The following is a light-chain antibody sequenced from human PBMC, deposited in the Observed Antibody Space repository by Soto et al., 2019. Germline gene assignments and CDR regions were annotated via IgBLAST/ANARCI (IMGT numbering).Light chain of an antibody. Sequence: DIQMTQSPSTLSASVGDRVTITCRASQSISSWLAWYQQKPGKAPKLLIYDASSLESGVPSRFSGSGSGTEFTLTTSRLQPDDFATYYCQQYNRYWTFGQGTKVEIK. CDR3: QQYNRYWT. V-gene: IGKV1-5*01. J-gene: IGKJ1*01. CDR2: DAS. CDR1: QSISSW.